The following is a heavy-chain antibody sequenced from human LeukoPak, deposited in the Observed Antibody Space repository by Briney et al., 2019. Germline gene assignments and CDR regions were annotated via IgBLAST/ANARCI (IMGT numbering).Heavy chain of an antibody. D-gene: IGHD3-10*01. J-gene: IGHJ4*02. CDR2: SNHSGST. Sequence: SETLSLTCAVYGGSFSSYYWSWIRQPPGKGLEWIGESNHSGSTKYNPSLESRVTISVDTSKNQFSLKLSSVTAADTAVYYCASNSFDYYGSGSYSVDYWGQGTLVTVSS. CDR1: GGSFSSYY. CDR3: ASNSFDYYGSGSYSVDY. V-gene: IGHV4-34*01.